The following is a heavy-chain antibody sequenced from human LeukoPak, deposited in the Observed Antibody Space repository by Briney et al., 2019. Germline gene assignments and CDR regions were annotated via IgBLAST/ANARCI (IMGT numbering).Heavy chain of an antibody. CDR1: GFTFSSYA. D-gene: IGHD3-3*01. CDR2: IGGSGGST. CDR3: ARDRGVVIMSPNDY. J-gene: IGHJ4*02. Sequence: PGGSLRLSCAASGFTFSSYAMSWVRQAPGKGLEWVSAIGGSGGSTYYADSVKGRFTISRDNSKNTLYLQMNSLRAEDTAVYYCARDRGVVIMSPNDYWGQGTLVTVSS. V-gene: IGHV3-23*01.